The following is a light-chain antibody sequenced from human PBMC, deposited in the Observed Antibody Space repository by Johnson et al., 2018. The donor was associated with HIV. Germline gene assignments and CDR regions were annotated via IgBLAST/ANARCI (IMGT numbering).Light chain of an antibody. CDR3: GTWDRSLSALF. CDR1: NSNIGNNY. CDR2: EHN. J-gene: IGLJ1*01. Sequence: QSVLTQPPSVSAAPGQKVTISCSGSNSNIGNNYVSWFQQLPGTAPKLLIYEHNKRPSGIPDRFSGSKSGTSATLGTTGLHTGDEAEYYCGTWDRSLSALFFVTWTKVTAL. V-gene: IGLV1-51*02.